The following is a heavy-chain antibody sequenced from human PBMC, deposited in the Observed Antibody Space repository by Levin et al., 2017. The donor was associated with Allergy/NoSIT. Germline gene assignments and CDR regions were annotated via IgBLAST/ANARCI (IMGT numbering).Heavy chain of an antibody. Sequence: SVKVSCKASGGTFSSYAISWVRQAPGQGLEWMGGIIPIFGTANYAQKFQGRVTITADESTSTAYMELSSLRSEDTAVYYCARDGDRTRLPQYWGQGTLVTVSS. CDR1: GGTFSSYA. J-gene: IGHJ4*02. CDR3: ARDGDRTRLPQY. D-gene: IGHD2-2*01. CDR2: IIPIFGTA. V-gene: IGHV1-69*13.